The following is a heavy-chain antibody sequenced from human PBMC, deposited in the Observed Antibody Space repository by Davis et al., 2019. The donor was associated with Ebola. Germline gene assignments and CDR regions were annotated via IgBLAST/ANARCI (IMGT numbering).Heavy chain of an antibody. CDR1: GFTFTSYY. J-gene: IGHJ3*02. CDR2: INGDGSST. CDR3: AREMATTNDAFDI. Sequence: GESLKISCTASGFTFTSYYMHWVRQAPGKGLVWVSRINGDGSSTNYADSVKGRFTISRDNSKNTLYLQMSSLRAEDTAVYYCAREMATTNDAFDIWGQGTMVSVSS. V-gene: IGHV3-74*01. D-gene: IGHD5-24*01.